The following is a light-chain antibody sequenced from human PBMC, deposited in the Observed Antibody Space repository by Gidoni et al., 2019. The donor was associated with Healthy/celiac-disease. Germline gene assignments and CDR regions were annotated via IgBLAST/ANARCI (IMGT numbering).Light chain of an antibody. CDR1: QRVSSSY. CDR2: CAS. V-gene: IGKV3-20*01. J-gene: IGKJ5*01. Sequence: EVVLTQSPGTLSLSPGEIATLSCRASQRVSSSYLAWYQQKPGQDPRLLIYCASSRASGIPARFSCSGSGTDFTLTISRLEPEDFAVYYCQQYGSSPPITFGQGTRLEIK. CDR3: QQYGSSPPIT.